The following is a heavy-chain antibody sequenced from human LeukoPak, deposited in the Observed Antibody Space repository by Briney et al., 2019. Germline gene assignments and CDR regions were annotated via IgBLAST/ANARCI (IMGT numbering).Heavy chain of an antibody. J-gene: IGHJ3*02. D-gene: IGHD2-2*01. CDR3: ARIPTNAVPAAHNGFDI. CDR2: IYYSGST. V-gene: IGHV4-39*01. Sequence: SETLSLTCTVSGDSFSSYYWGWIRQPPGKGLEWIGNIYYSGSTYYNPSLRSRVTISVDTSKNQFSLKLSSVTAADTAVYYCARIPTNAVPAAHNGFDIWGQGTMLTVSS. CDR1: GDSFSSYY.